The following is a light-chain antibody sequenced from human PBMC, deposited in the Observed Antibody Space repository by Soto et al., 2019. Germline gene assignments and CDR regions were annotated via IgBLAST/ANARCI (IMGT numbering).Light chain of an antibody. V-gene: IGKV1-39*01. CDR2: AAS. CDR1: ESISRH. Sequence: DIQMTQSPSSLSASVGDRVTITCRASESISRHLNWYQQKPGNAPKLLIYAASSLQNGVPSRFSGSGTGTDFTLPIRNLQPGDFATYYCHESYSTLSITFGQGTRLETK. J-gene: IGKJ5*01. CDR3: HESYSTLSIT.